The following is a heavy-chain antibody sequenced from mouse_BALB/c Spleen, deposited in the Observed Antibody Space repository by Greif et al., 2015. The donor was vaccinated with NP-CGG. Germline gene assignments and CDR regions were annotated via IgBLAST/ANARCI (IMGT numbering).Heavy chain of an antibody. CDR2: ISYSGST. CDR3: ARYQWSDYAMDY. V-gene: IGHV3-8*02. D-gene: IGHD1-1*02. Sequence: EVQLQQSGPSLVKPSQTLSLTCSVTGDSITSGYWNWIRKFPGNKLEYMGYISYSGSTYYNPSLKSRISITRDTSKNQYYLQLNSVTTEDTATYYCARYQWSDYAMDYWGQGTSVTVSS. J-gene: IGHJ4*01. CDR1: GDSITSGY.